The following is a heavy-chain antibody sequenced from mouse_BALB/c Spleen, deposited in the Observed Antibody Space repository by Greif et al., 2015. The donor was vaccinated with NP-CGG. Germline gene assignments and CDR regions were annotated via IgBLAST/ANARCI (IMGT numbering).Heavy chain of an antibody. CDR3: ARTGRRDAMDY. Sequence: VQLQQSGAELVKPGASVKLSCTASGFNIKDTYMHWVKQRPEQGLEWIGRIDPANGNTKYDPKFQGKATITADTSSNTAYLQLSSLTSEDTAVYYCARTGRRDAMDYWGQGTSVTVSS. V-gene: IGHV14-3*02. CDR2: IDPANGNT. CDR1: GFNIKDTY. J-gene: IGHJ4*01.